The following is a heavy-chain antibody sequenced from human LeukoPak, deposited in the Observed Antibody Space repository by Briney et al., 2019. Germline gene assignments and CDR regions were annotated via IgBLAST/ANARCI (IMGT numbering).Heavy chain of an antibody. D-gene: IGHD3-3*01. CDR3: ARARVVIINPQYGMDV. V-gene: IGHV1-69*04. CDR2: IIPILGIA. J-gene: IGHJ6*02. Sequence: SVKVSCKASGGTFSSYAISWVRQAPGQGLEWMGRIIPILGIANYAQKLQGRVTITADKSTSTAYMELSSLRSEDTAVYYCARARVVIINPQYGMDVWGQGTTVTVSS. CDR1: GGTFSSYA.